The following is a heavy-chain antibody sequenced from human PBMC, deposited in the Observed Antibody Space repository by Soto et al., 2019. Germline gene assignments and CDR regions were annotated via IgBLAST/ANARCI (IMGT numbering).Heavy chain of an antibody. CDR2: ISYDGSNK. D-gene: IGHD3-3*01. CDR1: GFTFSSYA. CDR3: ARDYHPLPEEWIPTGGRARGGWYYYGMDV. V-gene: IGHV3-30-3*01. J-gene: IGHJ6*02. Sequence: GGSLRLSCAASGFTFSSYAMHWVRQAPGKGLEWVAVISYDGSNKYYADSVKGRFTISRDNSKNTLYLQMNSLRAEDTAVYYCARDYHPLPEEWIPTGGRARGGWYYYGMDVWGQGTTVTVSS.